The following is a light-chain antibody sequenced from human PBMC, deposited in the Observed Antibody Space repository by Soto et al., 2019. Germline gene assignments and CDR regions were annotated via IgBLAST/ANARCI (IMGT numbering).Light chain of an antibody. CDR1: QSISNW. CDR3: QRYNNYWWT. Sequence: DIQMTQSPSTLSASIGDRVIITCRASQSISNWLAWYQQKPGKAPKLLIYKASSLESGVPSRFSGSGSGTEFTLTISSLQPDDFATYYCQRYNNYWWTFGQGTKVEIK. CDR2: KAS. V-gene: IGKV1-5*03. J-gene: IGKJ1*01.